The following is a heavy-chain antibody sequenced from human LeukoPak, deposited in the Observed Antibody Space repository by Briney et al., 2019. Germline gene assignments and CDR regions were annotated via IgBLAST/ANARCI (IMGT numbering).Heavy chain of an antibody. J-gene: IGHJ5*02. CDR3: ARGDSSGWYTWFDP. V-gene: IGHV1-8*01. CDR2: MNPNSGNT. CDR1: GYTFTSYD. Sequence: ASVKVSCKASGYTFTSYDIDWVRQATGQGLEWMGWMNPNSGNTGYAQKFQGRVTMTRNTSISTAYMELSSLRSEDTAVYYCARGDSSGWYTWFDPWGQGTLVTVSS. D-gene: IGHD6-19*01.